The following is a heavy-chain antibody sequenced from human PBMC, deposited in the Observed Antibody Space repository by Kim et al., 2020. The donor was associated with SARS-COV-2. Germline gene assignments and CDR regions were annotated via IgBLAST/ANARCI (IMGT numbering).Heavy chain of an antibody. CDR2: VSSRGSAI. J-gene: IGHJ2*01. Sequence: GGSLRLSCAGFGLTFSTYSMNWVRQAPGKGLEWVSYVSSRGSAIYYAYSVKCRFTISRDNAKNSLYLQMNSLRPEDTAVYYCVRDAQTNYYGSVYEYW. CDR1: GLTFSTYS. CDR3: VRDAQTNYYGSVYEYW. V-gene: IGHV3-48*04. D-gene: IGHD3-10*01.